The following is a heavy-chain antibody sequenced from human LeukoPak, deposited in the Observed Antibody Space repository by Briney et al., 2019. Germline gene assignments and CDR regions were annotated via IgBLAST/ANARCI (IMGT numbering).Heavy chain of an antibody. V-gene: IGHV3-72*01. J-gene: IGHJ4*02. CDR1: GFTFSDHY. CDR2: TRNKANRYTT. D-gene: IGHD5-12*01. CDR3: ARGTSRGTLATDYSDY. Sequence: GGSLRLSCAASGFTFSDHYMDWVRQAPGKGLEWVGRTRNKANRYTTEYSASVKGRFTVSRDDSKNSLYLQMDSLKTEDTAVYYCARGTSRGTLATDYSDYWGQGTLVTVSS.